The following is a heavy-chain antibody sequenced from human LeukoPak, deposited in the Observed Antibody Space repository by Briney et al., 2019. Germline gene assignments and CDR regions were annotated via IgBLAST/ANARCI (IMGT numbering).Heavy chain of an antibody. J-gene: IGHJ4*02. V-gene: IGHV3-7*01. CDR1: GFIFKNFW. D-gene: IGHD6-13*01. CDR3: ARDRMSSSWYSDY. CDR2: IKQDGSEK. Sequence: GGSLRLSCAASGFIFKNFWMNWVRQAPGKGLEWVANIKQDGSEKYYVDSVKGRFTISRDNAKNSLYLEMNSLRAEDTAVYYCARDRMSSSWYSDYWGQGTLVTVSS.